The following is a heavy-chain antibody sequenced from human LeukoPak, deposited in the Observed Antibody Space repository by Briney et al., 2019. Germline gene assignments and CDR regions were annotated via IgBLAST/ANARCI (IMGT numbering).Heavy chain of an antibody. CDR2: ISGSGGNT. CDR1: GFTFSYYA. J-gene: IGHJ4*02. CDR3: AKDKREDYGDYYPFDY. D-gene: IGHD4-17*01. V-gene: IGHV3-23*01. Sequence: GGSLRLSCAASGFTFSYYAMTWVRQAPGKGLEWVSAISGSGGNTYYADSVKGRFTISRDNSKNTLYLQMNSLRAEDTAEYYCAKDKREDYGDYYPFDYWGQGILVTVSS.